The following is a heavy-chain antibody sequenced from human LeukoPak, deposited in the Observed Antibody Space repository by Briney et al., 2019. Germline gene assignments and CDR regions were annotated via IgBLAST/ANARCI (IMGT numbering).Heavy chain of an antibody. V-gene: IGHV1-18*01. CDR2: ISAYNGNT. D-gene: IGHD6-19*01. Sequence: ASVKVSCKASGYTFTSYGISWVRQAPGQGLEWMGWISAYNGNTNYAQKLQGRVTMTTDTSTSTAYMELRGLRSDDTAVYYCARGIAVAGTISYYYYGMDVWGQGTTVTVSS. CDR1: GYTFTSYG. CDR3: ARGIAVAGTISYYYYGMDV. J-gene: IGHJ6*02.